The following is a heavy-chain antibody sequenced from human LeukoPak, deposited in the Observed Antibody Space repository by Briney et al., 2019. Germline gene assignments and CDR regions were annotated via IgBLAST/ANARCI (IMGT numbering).Heavy chain of an antibody. J-gene: IGHJ4*02. V-gene: IGHV3-30*02. Sequence: PGGSLRLSCTASGFTFRTSGMHWVRQAPGKGLEWVGFIQHDETEIYSADSVRGRFTFSRDNFKSTAYLQMNSLRVEDSAVYYCARESGATKIGQLLNYWGQGTLVSVSS. CDR2: IQHDETEI. CDR1: GFTFRTSG. D-gene: IGHD3-10*01. CDR3: ARESGATKIGQLLNY.